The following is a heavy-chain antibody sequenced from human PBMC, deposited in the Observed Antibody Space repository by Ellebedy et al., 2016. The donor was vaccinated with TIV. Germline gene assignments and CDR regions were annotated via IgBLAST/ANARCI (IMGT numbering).Heavy chain of an antibody. J-gene: IGHJ5*02. D-gene: IGHD3-10*01. CDR3: ARVLTDYYGSGSYNWFDP. CDR1: GYTFTSYG. CDR2: ISAYNGNT. V-gene: IGHV1-18*04. Sequence: ASVKVSCKASGYTFTSYGISWVRQAPGQGLEWMGWISAYNGNTNYAQKLQGRVTMTTDTSTSTAYMELRSLRSDDTAVYYCARVLTDYYGSGSYNWFDPWGQGTQVTVSS.